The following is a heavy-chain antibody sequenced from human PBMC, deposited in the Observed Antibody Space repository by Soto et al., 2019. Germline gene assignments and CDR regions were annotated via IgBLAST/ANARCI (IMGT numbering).Heavy chain of an antibody. Sequence: QVQLQESGPGLVKPSETLSLTCTVSGGSISSYYWSWIRQPPGKGLEWIGYIDYSGSTNYNPSLKSRVTISVDTSKNQFSRKLSSVNAADTAVYYCAREGVSSSWYNYYGMDVWGQGATVTVSS. CDR1: GGSISSYY. D-gene: IGHD6-13*01. CDR2: IDYSGST. V-gene: IGHV4-59*01. J-gene: IGHJ6*02. CDR3: AREGVSSSWYNYYGMDV.